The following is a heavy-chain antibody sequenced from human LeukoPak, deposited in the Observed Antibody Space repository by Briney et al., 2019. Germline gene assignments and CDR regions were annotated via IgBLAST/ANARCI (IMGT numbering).Heavy chain of an antibody. Sequence: EASVNVSCMASGYTFTCYYMHWVRQPPGQGLDWMGLINHNSCCTNYAQKFQGRVTMTRDTSISTAYMGLSRLRSEDTAVYYCARGLWFGELGYDYWGQGTLVTVSS. D-gene: IGHD3-10*01. CDR3: ARGLWFGELGYDY. V-gene: IGHV1-2*02. CDR1: GYTFTCYY. CDR2: INHNSCCT. J-gene: IGHJ4*02.